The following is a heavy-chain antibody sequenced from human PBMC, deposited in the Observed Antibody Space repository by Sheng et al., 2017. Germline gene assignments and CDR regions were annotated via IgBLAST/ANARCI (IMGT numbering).Heavy chain of an antibody. Sequence: EVQLVESGGDLVQPGGSLRLSCAASGFTLSSNEMHWVRQAPGKGLEWISYINSRGTTKFYAESVKGRFTISRDNARNSLYLDMNSLRVEDTAIYYCVRESQYSGNGHFDSWGQGTLVTVSS. J-gene: IGHJ4*02. CDR1: GFTLSSNE. D-gene: IGHD5-12*01. V-gene: IGHV3-48*03. CDR2: INSRGTTK. CDR3: VRESQYSGNGHFDS.